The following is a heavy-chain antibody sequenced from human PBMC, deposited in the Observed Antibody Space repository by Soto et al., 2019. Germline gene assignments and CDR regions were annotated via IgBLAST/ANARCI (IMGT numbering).Heavy chain of an antibody. V-gene: IGHV4-59*01. CDR3: ARGSGYSSGWYFRGGFDP. J-gene: IGHJ5*02. CDR1: GVSISSYY. CDR2: IYYSGST. Sequence: SETLSLTCTVSGVSISSYYWSWIRQPPGKGLEWIGYIYYSGSTNYNPSLKSRVTISVDTSKNQFSLKLSSVTAADTAVYYCARGSGYSSGWYFRGGFDPWGQGTLVTVSS. D-gene: IGHD6-19*01.